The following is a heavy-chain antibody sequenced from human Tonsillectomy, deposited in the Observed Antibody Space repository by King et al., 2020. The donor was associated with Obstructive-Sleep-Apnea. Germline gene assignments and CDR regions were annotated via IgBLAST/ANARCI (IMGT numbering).Heavy chain of an antibody. J-gene: IGHJ4*02. Sequence: VQLVESGGGLVQPGGSLRLSCAASRFIFNNYAMSWVRQAPGKGLEWVSTISGSGGSTYYADSVTGRFTISRDNSKNPLYRQMNSLRAEDTAVYFCAKLRDPPGGYCSGGSCYSFDYWGQGTLVTVSS. CDR2: ISGSGGST. CDR1: RFIFNNYA. CDR3: AKLRDPPGGYCSGGSCYSFDY. D-gene: IGHD2-15*01. V-gene: IGHV3-23*04.